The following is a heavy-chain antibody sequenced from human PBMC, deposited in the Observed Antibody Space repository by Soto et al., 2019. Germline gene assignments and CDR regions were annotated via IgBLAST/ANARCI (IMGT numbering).Heavy chain of an antibody. CDR2: ISGSGDKT. CDR1: GFSFDEYA. V-gene: IGHV3-23*01. D-gene: IGHD5-12*01. J-gene: IGHJ4*02. Sequence: GGSLRLSCAASGFSFDEYAMTWVRQAAGKGVEWFSAISGSGDKTYYADPAKGRFTISRNNSKNTLYLQLNSLRAEDTAVYYCVKGYYSGYDLAYFDYWGQGTLVTVSS. CDR3: VKGYYSGYDLAYFDY.